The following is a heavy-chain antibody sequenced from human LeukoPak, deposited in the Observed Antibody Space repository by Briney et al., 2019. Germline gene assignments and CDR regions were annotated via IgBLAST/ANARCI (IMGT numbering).Heavy chain of an antibody. Sequence: ASVKVSCKASGYTFTSYGISWVRQAPGQGREWMGWISAYNGNTNYAQKLQGRVTMTTDTSTSTAYMELRSLRSDDTAVYYCARAGGYYYDSSGSIDYWGQGTLVTVSS. D-gene: IGHD3-22*01. V-gene: IGHV1-18*01. CDR1: GYTFTSYG. CDR2: ISAYNGNT. J-gene: IGHJ4*02. CDR3: ARAGGYYYDSSGSIDY.